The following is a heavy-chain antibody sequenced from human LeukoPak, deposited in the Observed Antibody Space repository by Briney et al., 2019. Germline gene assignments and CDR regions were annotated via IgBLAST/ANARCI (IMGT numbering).Heavy chain of an antibody. V-gene: IGHV4-39*01. Sequence: KASETLSLTCTVSGGPISSSSYYWGWIRQPPGKGLEWIGSIYYSGSTYYNPSLKSRVTISVDTSKNQFSLKLSSVTAADTAVYYCASHRGYSYGYNYWGQGTLVTVSS. D-gene: IGHD5-18*01. J-gene: IGHJ4*02. CDR1: GGPISSSSYY. CDR2: IYYSGST. CDR3: ASHRGYSYGYNY.